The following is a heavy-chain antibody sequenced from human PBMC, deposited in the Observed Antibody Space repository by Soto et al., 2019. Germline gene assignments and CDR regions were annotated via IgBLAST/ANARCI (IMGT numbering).Heavy chain of an antibody. J-gene: IGHJ6*02. D-gene: IGHD4-4*01. CDR1: GLTFSRYE. V-gene: IGHV3-48*03. Sequence: SLRLSCAVSGLTFSRYEMNWVRQAPGKVLEWVSYIGTRGKTIYYADSVRVRFTISRDNAKNSLYLQINSLRAEDTALYYCARDPAIYSGNFDYGLDVWGQGTTVTVSS. CDR3: ARDPAIYSGNFDYGLDV. CDR2: IGTRGKTI.